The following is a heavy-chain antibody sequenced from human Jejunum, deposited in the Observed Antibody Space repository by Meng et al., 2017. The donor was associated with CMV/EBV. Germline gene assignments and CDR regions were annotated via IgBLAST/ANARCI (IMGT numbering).Heavy chain of an antibody. CDR1: GGSLNTFA. CDR2: IIPIFGKV. V-gene: IGHV1-69*06. Sequence: CKSSGGSLNTFAITWVRQAPGQGLEWMGGIIPIFGKVTYAQKFQGRLTISADKSTLTVYMDLSSLTSEDTAIYYCARHYGFRNWFDPWGQGTLVTVSS. J-gene: IGHJ5*02. CDR3: ARHYGFRNWFDP. D-gene: IGHD3-16*01.